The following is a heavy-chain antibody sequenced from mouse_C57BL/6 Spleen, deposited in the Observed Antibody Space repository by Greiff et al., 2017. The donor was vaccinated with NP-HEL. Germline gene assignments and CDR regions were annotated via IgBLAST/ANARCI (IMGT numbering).Heavy chain of an antibody. Sequence: EVQLQQSGPELVKPGASVKIPCKASGYTFTDYNMDWVKQSHGKSLEWIGDINPNNGGTIYNQKFKGKATLTVDKSSSTAYMELRSLTSEDTAVYYCARYITTVPYYYAMDYWGQGTSVTVSS. CDR2: INPNNGGT. CDR1: GYTFTDYN. V-gene: IGHV1-18*01. J-gene: IGHJ4*01. CDR3: ARYITTVPYYYAMDY. D-gene: IGHD1-1*01.